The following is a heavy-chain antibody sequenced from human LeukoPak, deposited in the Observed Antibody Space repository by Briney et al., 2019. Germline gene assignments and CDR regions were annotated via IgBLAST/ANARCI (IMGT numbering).Heavy chain of an antibody. CDR3: ARAVEYSGSGSFYRAFDI. CDR2: IYYSGST. J-gene: IGHJ3*02. D-gene: IGHD3-10*01. CDR1: GGSISSGGYY. Sequence: SETLSLTCTVSGGSISSGGYYWSWIRQHPGKGLEWIGYIYYSGSTYYKPSLKSRVTISVDPSKSQFSLKLSSVTAADTAVYYCARAVEYSGSGSFYRAFDIWGQGTMVTVSS. V-gene: IGHV4-30-4*08.